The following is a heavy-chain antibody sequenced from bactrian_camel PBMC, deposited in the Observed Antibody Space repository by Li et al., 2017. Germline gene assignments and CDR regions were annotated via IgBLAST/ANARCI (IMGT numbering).Heavy chain of an antibody. CDR3: ASDRVRSEVPRSSPENTCSGGGFLRLEYNY. CDR1: GYSQNRYC. J-gene: IGHJ4*01. CDR2: ISGDGRT. D-gene: IGHD2*01. Sequence: HVQLVESGGGSAQAGGSLTLSCTGYSQNRYCMGWFRQAPGNECELVSDISGDGRTYYADSVKSRFTISQDYAKNTVYLQMNSLKPEDTAVYYCASDRVRSEVPRSSPENTCSGGGFLRLEYNYWGQGTQVTVS. V-gene: IGHV3S55*01.